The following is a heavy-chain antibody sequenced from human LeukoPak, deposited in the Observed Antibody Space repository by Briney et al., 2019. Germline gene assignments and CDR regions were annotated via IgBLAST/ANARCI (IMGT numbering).Heavy chain of an antibody. D-gene: IGHD2-2*01. CDR3: ALVVPAAIMRTDAFDI. Sequence: PSETLSLTCTVSGYSISSGYYWGWIRQPPGKGLEWIGSIYHSGSTYYNPSLKSRVTISADTSKNQFYLKLSSVTAADTAVYYCALVVPAAIMRTDAFDIWGQGTMVTVSS. CDR1: GYSISSGYY. CDR2: IYHSGST. V-gene: IGHV4-38-2*02. J-gene: IGHJ3*02.